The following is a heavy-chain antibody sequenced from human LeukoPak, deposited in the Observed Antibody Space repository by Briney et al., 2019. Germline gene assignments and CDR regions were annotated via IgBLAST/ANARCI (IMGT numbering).Heavy chain of an antibody. Sequence: SESLSLTCTVSGCSISSSCFYWGWLPQPPGKGLEWVGGIDYSGSTHYNPSLKRRVTISVNTTNNQFSLKLSSVTGADTAVYYCAREITWHMDVWGKGTTVTVSS. J-gene: IGHJ6*03. CDR3: AREITWHMDV. V-gene: IGHV4-39*07. CDR2: IDYSGST. D-gene: IGHD1-14*01. CDR1: GCSISSSCFY.